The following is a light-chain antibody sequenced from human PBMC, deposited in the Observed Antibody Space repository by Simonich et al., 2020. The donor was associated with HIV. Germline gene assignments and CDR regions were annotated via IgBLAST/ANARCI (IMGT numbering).Light chain of an antibody. J-gene: IGLJ3*02. V-gene: IGLV2-14*03. Sequence: QSALTQPASVSGSPGQSITISCTGTSSDVGGYNYVSWYQQHPGKAPKLMIYDVSKRPSGVPDRFSGSKSGTSASLAISGLRSEDEADYYCTSWDDSLNGWVFGGGTKLTVL. CDR3: TSWDDSLNGWV. CDR1: SSDVGGYNY. CDR2: DVS.